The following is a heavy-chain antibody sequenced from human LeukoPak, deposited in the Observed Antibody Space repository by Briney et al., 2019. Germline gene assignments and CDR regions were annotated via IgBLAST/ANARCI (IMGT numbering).Heavy chain of an antibody. J-gene: IGHJ3*02. Sequence: SGTLSLTCAVSGGSISSSNWWSWVRQPPGKGLEWIGEIYHSGSTNYNPSLKSRVTISVDKSKNQFSLKLSSVTAADTAVYYCASRRDGYNYMGAFDIWGQGTMVTVSS. D-gene: IGHD5-24*01. V-gene: IGHV4-4*02. CDR3: ASRRDGYNYMGAFDI. CDR2: IYHSGST. CDR1: GGSISSSNW.